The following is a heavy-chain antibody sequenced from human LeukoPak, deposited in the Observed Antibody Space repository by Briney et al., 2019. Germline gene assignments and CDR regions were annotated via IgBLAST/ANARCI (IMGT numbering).Heavy chain of an antibody. D-gene: IGHD6-19*01. CDR3: ARRSSGWYVWFDP. Sequence: SETLSLTCTVSGYSISSGYYWGWIRQPPGKGLEWIGSIYHSGRTFYNPSLKSRVTISVDTSKNQFSLKLTSVTAADTAVYYCARRSSGWYVWFDPWGQGTLVTVSS. J-gene: IGHJ5*02. CDR2: IYHSGRT. CDR1: GYSISSGYY. V-gene: IGHV4-38-2*02.